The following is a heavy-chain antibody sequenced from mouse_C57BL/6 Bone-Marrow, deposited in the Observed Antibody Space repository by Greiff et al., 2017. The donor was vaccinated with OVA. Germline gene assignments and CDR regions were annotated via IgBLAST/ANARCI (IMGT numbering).Heavy chain of an antibody. V-gene: IGHV2-2*01. J-gene: IGHJ4*01. D-gene: IGHD2-4*01. CDR1: GFSLTSYG. Sequence: VQLQQSGPGLVQPSQSLSITCTVSGFSLTSYGVHWVRQSPGKGLEWLGVIWSGGSTDYNAAFISRLSISKDNSKSQVFFKMNSLQADDTAIYYCARMDYDGVFYYAMDYWGQGTSVTVSS. CDR2: IWSGGST. CDR3: ARMDYDGVFYYAMDY.